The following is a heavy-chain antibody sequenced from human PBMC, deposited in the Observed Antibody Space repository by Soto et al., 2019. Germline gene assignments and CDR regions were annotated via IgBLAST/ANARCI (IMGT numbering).Heavy chain of an antibody. CDR3: AKVRGDYGANYFDY. J-gene: IGHJ4*02. V-gene: IGHV3-23*01. CDR2: ISGSGGST. Sequence: EVQLLESGGGLVQPGGSLRLSCAASGFTFSSYAMRWVRQAPGKGLEWVSAISGSGGSTYYADSVKGRFTISRDNSKNTVYLQMNSLRAEDTAVYYCAKVRGDYGANYFDYWGQGTLVTVSS. CDR1: GFTFSSYA. D-gene: IGHD4-17*01.